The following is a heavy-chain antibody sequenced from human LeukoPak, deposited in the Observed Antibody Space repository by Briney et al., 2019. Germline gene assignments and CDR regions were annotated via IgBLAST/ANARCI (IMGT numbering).Heavy chain of an antibody. J-gene: IGHJ1*01. V-gene: IGHV3-11*01. Sequence: GGSLRLSCAASGFTFKDYYMSWIRQAPGKGLEWISYISSSDNTVYYADSVKGRFTISRDNAKNSLYLQMNSLRDEDTAVYYCARGSYYYDSSGYFQRAEYFQHWGQGTLVTVSS. D-gene: IGHD3-22*01. CDR1: GFTFKDYY. CDR2: ISSSDNTV. CDR3: ARGSYYYDSSGYFQRAEYFQH.